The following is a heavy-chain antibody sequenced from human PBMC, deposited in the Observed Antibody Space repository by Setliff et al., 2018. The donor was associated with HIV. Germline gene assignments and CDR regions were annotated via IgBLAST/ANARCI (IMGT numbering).Heavy chain of an antibody. CDR1: GGTFRNYG. D-gene: IGHD1-26*01. J-gene: IGHJ4*02. CDR2: IIPISGTA. CDR3: ATDCAVVGGTGSLDS. V-gene: IGHV1-69*05. Sequence: GASVKVSCKASGGTFRNYGMSWVRQAPGQGLEWTGGIIPISGTANYAQKFQGRFTISRDNAENSLYLQMNSLTAEDTAVYYCATDCAVVGGTGSLDSWGQGTLVTVSS.